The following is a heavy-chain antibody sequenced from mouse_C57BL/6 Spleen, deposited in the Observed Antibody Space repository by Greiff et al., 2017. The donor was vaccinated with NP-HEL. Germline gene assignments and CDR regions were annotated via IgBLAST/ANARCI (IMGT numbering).Heavy chain of an antibody. V-gene: IGHV1-55*01. Sequence: QVQLQQPGAELVKPGASVKMSCKASGYTFTSYWITWVKQRPGQGLEWIGDIYPGSGSTNYNEKFKSKATLTVDTSSSTAYMQLSSLTSEDSAVYDCAREETAQATWAWFAYWGQGTLVTVSA. CDR2: IYPGSGST. D-gene: IGHD3-2*02. CDR3: AREETAQATWAWFAY. J-gene: IGHJ3*01. CDR1: GYTFTSYW.